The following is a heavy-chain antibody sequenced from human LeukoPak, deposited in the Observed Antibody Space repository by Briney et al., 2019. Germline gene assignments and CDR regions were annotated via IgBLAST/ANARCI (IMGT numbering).Heavy chain of an antibody. CDR2: ISYDGSNK. Sequence: GRSLRLSCAASGFTFSSYAMHWVRQAPGKGLEWVAVISYDGSNKYYAGSVKGRFTISRDNSKNTLYLQMNSLRAEDTAVYYCARASKAAYCSGGSCYHFDYWGQGTLVTVSS. CDR3: ARASKAAYCSGGSCYHFDY. CDR1: GFTFSSYA. J-gene: IGHJ4*02. D-gene: IGHD2-15*01. V-gene: IGHV3-30*04.